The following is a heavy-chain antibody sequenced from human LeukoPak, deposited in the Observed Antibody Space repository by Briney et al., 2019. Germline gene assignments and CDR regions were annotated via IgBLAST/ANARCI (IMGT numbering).Heavy chain of an antibody. V-gene: IGHV3-30-3*01. D-gene: IGHD6-19*01. CDR2: ISYDGSNE. J-gene: IGHJ4*02. CDR1: GFTFSSYA. CDR3: ARVEGGWYFSNPIDY. Sequence: GGSLRLSCAASGFTFSSYAMHWVRQAPGKGLEWVAVISYDGSNEYYADSVKGRFTISRDNSKNTLYMQMNSLRAEDTAVYYCARVEGGWYFSNPIDYWGQGTLVTVSS.